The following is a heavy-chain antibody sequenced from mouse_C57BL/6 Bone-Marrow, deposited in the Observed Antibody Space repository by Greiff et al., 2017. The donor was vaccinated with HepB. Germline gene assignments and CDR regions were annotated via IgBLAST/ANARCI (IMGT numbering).Heavy chain of an antibody. CDR3: ASVLTGAFAY. J-gene: IGHJ3*01. Sequence: VKLMESGAELARPGASVKMSCKASGYTFTSYTMHWVKQRPGQGLEWIGYINPSSGYTKYNQKFKDKATLTADKSSSTAYMQLSSLTSEDSAVYYCASVLTGAFAYWGQGTLVTVSA. D-gene: IGHD4-1*01. CDR1: GYTFTSYT. CDR2: INPSSGYT. V-gene: IGHV1-4*01.